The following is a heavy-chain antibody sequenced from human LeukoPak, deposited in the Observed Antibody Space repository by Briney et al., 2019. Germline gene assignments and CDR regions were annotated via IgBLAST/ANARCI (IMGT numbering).Heavy chain of an antibody. CDR3: ARDVSRPSFDF. Sequence: PGGSLRLSCAASGFAFSSYAMSWVRQAPGKGPEWVSAIGASGGDTYYTDSVKGRFSISRDNSKNTLYLQMNSLRADDTAIYYCARDVSRPSFDFWGQGTLVTVSS. J-gene: IGHJ4*02. CDR2: IGASGGDT. D-gene: IGHD2-21*01. CDR1: GFAFSSYA. V-gene: IGHV3-23*01.